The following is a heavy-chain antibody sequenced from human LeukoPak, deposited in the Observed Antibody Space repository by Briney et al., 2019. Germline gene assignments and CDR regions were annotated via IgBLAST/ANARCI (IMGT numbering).Heavy chain of an antibody. V-gene: IGHV4-59*01. Sequence: SETLSLTCTVSGGSISSYYWSWIRQPPGKGLEWIGYIYYSGSTNYNPSLKSRVTISVDTSKNQFSLKLSSVTAADTAVYYCARKYYYDSSGYYLRNWFDPWGQGTLVTVSS. D-gene: IGHD3-22*01. J-gene: IGHJ5*02. CDR3: ARKYYYDSSGYYLRNWFDP. CDR2: IYYSGST. CDR1: GGSISSYY.